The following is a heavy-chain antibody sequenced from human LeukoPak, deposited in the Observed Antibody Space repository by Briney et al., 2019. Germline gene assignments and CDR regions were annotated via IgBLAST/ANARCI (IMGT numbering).Heavy chain of an antibody. D-gene: IGHD5-18*01. J-gene: IGHJ3*02. CDR1: GYTFTSYG. CDR3: ARVVTAMGVGGLDI. Sequence: ASVKVSCKASGYTFTSYGISWVRQAPGQGLEWMGWISAYNGNTNYAQKFQGRVTITADKSTSTAYMELSSLRSEDTALYYCARVVTAMGVGGLDIWGQGTMVTVSS. CDR2: ISAYNGNT. V-gene: IGHV1-18*01.